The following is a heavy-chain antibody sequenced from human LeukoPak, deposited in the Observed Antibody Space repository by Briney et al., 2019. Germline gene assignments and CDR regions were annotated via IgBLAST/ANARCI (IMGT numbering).Heavy chain of an antibody. Sequence: GGSLRLSCAASGFTFSSYAMSWVRQAPGKGLEWVSAISGSGGSTYYADPVKGRFTISRDNSKNTLYLQMNSLRAEDTAVYYCAKDRNVEILFDYWGQGTLVTVSS. J-gene: IGHJ4*02. D-gene: IGHD2-21*01. CDR2: ISGSGGST. CDR1: GFTFSSYA. CDR3: AKDRNVEILFDY. V-gene: IGHV3-23*01.